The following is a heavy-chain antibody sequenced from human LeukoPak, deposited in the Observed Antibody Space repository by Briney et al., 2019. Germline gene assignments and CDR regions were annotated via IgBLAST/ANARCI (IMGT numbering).Heavy chain of an antibody. CDR3: ARYYDSSGQTGGAFDI. CDR2: IYSGGST. Sequence: GGSLRLSCAASGFTVTNNYVTWVRQAPGKGLEWVSVIYSGGSTYYADSVKGRFTISRDNSKNTLYLQMNSLRAEDTAVYYCARYYDSSGQTGGAFDIWGQGTMVTVPS. J-gene: IGHJ3*02. CDR1: GFTVTNNY. D-gene: IGHD3-22*01. V-gene: IGHV3-66*01.